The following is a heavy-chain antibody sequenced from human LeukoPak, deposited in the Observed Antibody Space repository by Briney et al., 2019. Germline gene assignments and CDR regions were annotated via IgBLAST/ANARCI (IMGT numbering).Heavy chain of an antibody. CDR2: ISYSGST. Sequence: PSETLSLTCAVYGGSFSGYYWSWIRQPPGKGLEWIGFISYSGSTNYNPSLKSRVTMSVDTSKKQFSLKLSSVTAADTAVYYCARGSTSDYVWGSYPEYWGQGTLVTVSS. J-gene: IGHJ4*02. V-gene: IGHV4-59*01. CDR1: GGSFSGYY. D-gene: IGHD3-16*02. CDR3: ARGSTSDYVWGSYPEY.